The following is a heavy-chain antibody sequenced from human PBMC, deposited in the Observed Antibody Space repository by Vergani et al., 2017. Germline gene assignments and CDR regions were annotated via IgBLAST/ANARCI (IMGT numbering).Heavy chain of an antibody. CDR1: GCSISSSSYY. Sequence: QLQLQESGPGLVKPSETLSLTCTVSGCSISSSSYYWGWIRQPPGKGLEWIGSTYSSGSTYYNPSLKSRVTISVDTSKNQFSLMLSSVTAAATAVYYCAGHSRGYSDGYYYGMDLWGQGTRVTVSS. J-gene: IGHJ6*02. CDR3: AGHSRGYSDGYYYGMDL. V-gene: IGHV4-39*01. CDR2: TYSSGST. D-gene: IGHD5-18*01.